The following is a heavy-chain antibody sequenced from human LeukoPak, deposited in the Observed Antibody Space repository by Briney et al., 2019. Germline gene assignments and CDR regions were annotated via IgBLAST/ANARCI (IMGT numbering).Heavy chain of an antibody. CDR1: GFTFSSHW. J-gene: IGHJ4*02. V-gene: IGHV3-7*03. CDR3: AKAGDYSSSWSRWYFDY. D-gene: IGHD6-13*01. Sequence: GGSLRLSCAASGFTFSSHWMTWVRQAPGKGLEWVANIKEDGTRKNYMDSVKGRFTISRGNAKNSLYLQMSGLRAEDTAVYYCAKAGDYSSSWSRWYFDYWGQGTLVTVSS. CDR2: IKEDGTRK.